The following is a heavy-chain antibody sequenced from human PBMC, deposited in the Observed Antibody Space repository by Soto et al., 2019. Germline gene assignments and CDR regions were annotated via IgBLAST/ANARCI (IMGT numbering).Heavy chain of an antibody. CDR3: AHKTYYYDSSGYSGWFDP. Sequence: QITLKESGPTLVKPTQTLTLTCTFSGFSLSTSGVGVGWIRQPPGKALEWFGLIYWDDDMRYSPSLKSRLTITKDTSKNQVVLTMTNMDPVDTATYYCAHKTYYYDSSGYSGWFDPWGQGTLVTVSS. J-gene: IGHJ5*02. CDR2: IYWDDDM. V-gene: IGHV2-5*02. CDR1: GFSLSTSGVG. D-gene: IGHD3-22*01.